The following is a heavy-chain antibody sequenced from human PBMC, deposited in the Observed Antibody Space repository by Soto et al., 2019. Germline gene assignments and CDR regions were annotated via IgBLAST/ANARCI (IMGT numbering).Heavy chain of an antibody. CDR2: IYYSGST. CDR3: ARDVSRYDSPLSNYYYYGMDV. J-gene: IGHJ6*02. V-gene: IGHV4-30-4*01. D-gene: IGHD5-12*01. CDR1: GGSISSGDYY. Sequence: SETLSLTCTVSGGSISSGDYYWSWIRQPPGKGLEWIGYIYYSGSTYYNPSLKSRVTISVDTSKNQFSLKLSSVTAADTAVYYCARDVSRYDSPLSNYYYYGMDVWGQGTTVTVSS.